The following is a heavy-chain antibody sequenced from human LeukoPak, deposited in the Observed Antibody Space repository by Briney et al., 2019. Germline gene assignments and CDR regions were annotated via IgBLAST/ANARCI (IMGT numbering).Heavy chain of an antibody. Sequence: SETLSLTCTVSGGSISPYYWSWIRQPPGKGLEWIGYVYYSGSTNYNPSLKSRVTISVDTSKNQFSLKLSSVTAADTAVYYSARQDVDTPRIDYWGQGTLVTVSS. CDR3: ARQDVDTPRIDY. V-gene: IGHV4-59*08. J-gene: IGHJ4*02. D-gene: IGHD5-18*01. CDR1: GGSISPYY. CDR2: VYYSGST.